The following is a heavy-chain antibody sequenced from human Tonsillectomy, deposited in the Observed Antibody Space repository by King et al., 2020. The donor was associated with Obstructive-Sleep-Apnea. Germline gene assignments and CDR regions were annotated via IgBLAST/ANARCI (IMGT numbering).Heavy chain of an antibody. CDR2: LRYDGTNK. V-gene: IGHV3-30*02. CDR3: AKSLEYSSSAPPPDL. J-gene: IGHJ2*01. D-gene: IGHD6-6*01. CDR1: GFTFSSYG. Sequence: VQLVESGGGVVQPGRSLRLSCAASGFTFSSYGMHWVRQAPGKGLEWGAFLRYDGTNKYCADSVKGRFPISRDNSKNTLYLPINSLRAEDTAVYYCAKSLEYSSSAPPPDLWGRGTQVTVSS.